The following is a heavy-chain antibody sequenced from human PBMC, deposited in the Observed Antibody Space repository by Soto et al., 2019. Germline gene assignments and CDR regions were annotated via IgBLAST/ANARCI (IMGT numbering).Heavy chain of an antibody. D-gene: IGHD6-6*01. J-gene: IGHJ5*02. CDR1: GGSVSSYH. V-gene: IGHV4-59*08. CDR2: LFYGGNT. Sequence: PSETLSLTCSVSGGSVSSYHWSWIRQSPGMRLEWIGCLFYGGNTNYNPSLRSRVTISVDTSKNQFFLELTSVTAADTAVYYCARPYSTSGDWFDPWGQGTLVTVSS. CDR3: ARPYSTSGDWFDP.